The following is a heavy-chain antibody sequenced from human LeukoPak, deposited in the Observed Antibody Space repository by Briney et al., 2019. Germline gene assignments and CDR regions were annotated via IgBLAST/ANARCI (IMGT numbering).Heavy chain of an antibody. J-gene: IGHJ4*02. CDR1: GFTFSSYW. D-gene: IGHD5-12*01. V-gene: IGHV3-7*01. CDR3: APDIVAIFDY. CDR2: IKQDGSEK. Sequence: PGGSLRLSCAASGFTFSSYWVSWVRQAPGKGLEWVANIKQDGSEKYYVDSVKGRFTISRDNAKNSLYLQMNSLRAEDTAVYYCAPDIVAIFDYWGQGTLVTVSS.